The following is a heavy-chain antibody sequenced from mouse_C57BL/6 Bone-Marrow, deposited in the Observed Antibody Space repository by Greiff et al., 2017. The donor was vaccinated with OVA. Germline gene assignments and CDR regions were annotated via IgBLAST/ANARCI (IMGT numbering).Heavy chain of an antibody. V-gene: IGHV1-50*01. J-gene: IGHJ2*01. CDR1: GYTFTSYW. CDR3: ARWGDY. CDR2: IDPSDSYT. Sequence: QVQLQQSGAELVKPGASVKLSCKASGYTFTSYWMQWVKQRPGQGLEWIGEIDPSDSYTNYNQKLQGKATLTVDTSSSTAYMQLSSLTSEDSAVYDCARWGDYWGQGTTLTVSS.